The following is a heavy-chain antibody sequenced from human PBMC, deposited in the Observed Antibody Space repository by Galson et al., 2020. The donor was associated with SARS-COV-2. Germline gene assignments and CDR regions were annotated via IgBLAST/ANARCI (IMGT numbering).Heavy chain of an antibody. CDR1: GYSVSTTNY. D-gene: IGHD2-21*02. CDR3: ARQGVNMIVLVTVPGWFFDL. J-gene: IGHJ2*01. CDR2: IYPNGRT. Sequence: SETLSRTCAASGYSVSTTNYSGWVRLAPGKVLEWMGSIYPNGRTYYNPSLESRTTISVDTSRNQFSLTLASVTAADTAFYYCARQGVNMIVLVTVPGWFFDLWGSGTLVTVSS. V-gene: IGHV4-38-2*01.